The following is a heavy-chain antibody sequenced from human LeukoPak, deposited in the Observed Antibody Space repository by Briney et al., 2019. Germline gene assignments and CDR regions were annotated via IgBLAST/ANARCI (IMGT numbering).Heavy chain of an antibody. V-gene: IGHV3-23*01. CDR1: GFTFSSYA. CDR3: AKVDNWKYGHHDF. J-gene: IGHJ4*02. CDR2: ISGSDGTT. Sequence: GSLRLSCAASGFTFSSYAMSWVRQAPGKGLEWVSSISGSDGTTYYADSVKGRFTISRDNSKYTLSLQMNSLRTEDTAVYYCAKVDNWKYGHHDFWGQGTLVTVSS. D-gene: IGHD1-1*01.